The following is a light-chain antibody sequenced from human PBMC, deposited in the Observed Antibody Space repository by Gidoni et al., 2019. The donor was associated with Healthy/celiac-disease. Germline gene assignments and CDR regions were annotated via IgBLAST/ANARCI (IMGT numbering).Light chain of an antibody. J-gene: IGKJ3*01. Sequence: EIVLTQSPGPLSWSPGERATLSCSASQSVSSSYLAWYQQKPGQAPRLLIYGASSRATGIPDRFSGSWSGTDFTLTISRLEPEDFAVYYCQQYGSSPMVTFXPXTKVDIK. V-gene: IGKV3-20*01. CDR2: GAS. CDR3: QQYGSSPMVT. CDR1: QSVSSSY.